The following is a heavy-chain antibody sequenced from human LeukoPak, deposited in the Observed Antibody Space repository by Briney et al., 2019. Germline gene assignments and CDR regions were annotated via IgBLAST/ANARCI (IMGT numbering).Heavy chain of an antibody. Sequence: GGSLRLSCEASGFXFSSYAMSWVRQAPGKGLEWVSAISGSGGSTYYADSVKGRFTISRDNSKNTLYLQMNSLRAEDTAVYYCAKEPNEIVATIWYAFDIWGQGTMVTVSS. D-gene: IGHD5-12*01. CDR3: AKEPNEIVATIWYAFDI. V-gene: IGHV3-23*01. CDR1: GFXFSSYA. CDR2: ISGSGGST. J-gene: IGHJ3*02.